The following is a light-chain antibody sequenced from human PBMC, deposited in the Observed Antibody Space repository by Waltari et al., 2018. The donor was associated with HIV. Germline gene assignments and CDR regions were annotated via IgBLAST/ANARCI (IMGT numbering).Light chain of an antibody. CDR3: SSYTSSSTLGV. CDR1: SSDIGCYNY. J-gene: IGLJ1*01. CDR2: DVS. V-gene: IGLV2-14*03. Sequence: QSTLTQPASVSGSPGQSITISCTGTSSDIGCYNYVSWYQQHPGKAPKLMISDVSHRPSGVSNRFSGSKSGNTASLTISGLQAEDEADYYCSSYTSSSTLGVFGSGTKVTVL.